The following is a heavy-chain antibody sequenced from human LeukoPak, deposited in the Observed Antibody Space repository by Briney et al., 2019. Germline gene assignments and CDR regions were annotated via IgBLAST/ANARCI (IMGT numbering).Heavy chain of an antibody. V-gene: IGHV3-23*01. J-gene: IGHJ4*02. Sequence: PGESLRLSCAASGFTFSSYAMSWVRQAPGKGLEWVSAISGSGGSTYYADSVKGRSTISRDNSENTLYLQMNSRRAEDTAVYYCAKDYYYGSGSYYTFLGDYWGQGTLVTVSS. CDR2: ISGSGGST. CDR3: AKDYYYGSGSYYTFLGDY. D-gene: IGHD3-10*01. CDR1: GFTFSSYA.